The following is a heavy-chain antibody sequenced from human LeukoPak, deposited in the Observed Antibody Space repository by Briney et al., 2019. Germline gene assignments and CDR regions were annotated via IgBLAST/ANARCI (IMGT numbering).Heavy chain of an antibody. CDR2: FDPEDGET. Sequence: GASVKVSCKVSGYTLTELSMHWVRQAPGKGLEWMGGFDPEDGETIYAQKFQGRVTMTEDTSTDTAYMELSSLRSEDTAVYYCATHVRRQWLPLPDYWGQGTLVTVSS. CDR1: GYTLTELS. D-gene: IGHD6-19*01. CDR3: ATHVRRQWLPLPDY. V-gene: IGHV1-24*01. J-gene: IGHJ4*02.